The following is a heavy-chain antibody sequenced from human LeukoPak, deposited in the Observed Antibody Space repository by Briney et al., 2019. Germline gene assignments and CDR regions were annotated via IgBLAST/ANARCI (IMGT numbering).Heavy chain of an antibody. V-gene: IGHV3-23*01. CDR3: AKVGVTLFRGGSYYFDY. Sequence: GGSLRLSCAASGFTFSSYAMSWVRQAPGKGLEWVSAISGSGGSAYYADSVKGRFTISRDNSKNTLYLQMNSLRADDTAIYYCAKVGVTLFRGGSYYFDYWGQGTLVTVSS. CDR2: ISGSGGSA. D-gene: IGHD2/OR15-2a*01. CDR1: GFTFSSYA. J-gene: IGHJ4*02.